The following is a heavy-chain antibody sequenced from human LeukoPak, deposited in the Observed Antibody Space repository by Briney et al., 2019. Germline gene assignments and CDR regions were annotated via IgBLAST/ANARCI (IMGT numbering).Heavy chain of an antibody. D-gene: IGHD2-15*01. Sequence: GRPLRLSCAVSGFTFSSYGMHWVRQAPGKGLEWVAVISYDGSNKYYADSVKGRFTISRDNSKNTLYLQMNSLRAEDTAVYYCAKDGGSPFDYWGQGTLVTVSS. J-gene: IGHJ4*02. V-gene: IGHV3-30*18. CDR1: GFTFSSYG. CDR2: ISYDGSNK. CDR3: AKDGGSPFDY.